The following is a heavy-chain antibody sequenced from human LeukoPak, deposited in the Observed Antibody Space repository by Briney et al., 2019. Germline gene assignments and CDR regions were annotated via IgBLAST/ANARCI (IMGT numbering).Heavy chain of an antibody. CDR2: IWYDGSNK. D-gene: IGHD3/OR15-3a*01. CDR3: AKRDGTGYYYFDY. CDR1: GFSFSSYG. J-gene: IGHJ4*02. V-gene: IGHV3-33*06. Sequence: PGRSLRLSCATSGFSFSSYGMHWVRQAPGKGPEWVAVIWYDGSNKYYADSVKGRFTISRDNSKNTLYLQMNSLRVEDTAVYYCAKRDGTGYYYFDYWGQGTLVTVSS.